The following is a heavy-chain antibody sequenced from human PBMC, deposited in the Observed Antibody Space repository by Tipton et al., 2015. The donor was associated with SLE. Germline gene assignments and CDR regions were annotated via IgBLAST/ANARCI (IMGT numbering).Heavy chain of an antibody. CDR2: INHSGSP. Sequence: TLSLTCAVYGGSFSGYYWRWIRQPPGKGLEWIGEINHSGSPNYNPSLKSRVTISVDTSKNQFSLKLSSVTAADTAVYYCARSFWSGYPRGFYIWGQGTIVTVSS. CDR1: GGSFSGYY. V-gene: IGHV4-34*01. D-gene: IGHD3-3*01. J-gene: IGHJ3*02. CDR3: ARSFWSGYPRGFYI.